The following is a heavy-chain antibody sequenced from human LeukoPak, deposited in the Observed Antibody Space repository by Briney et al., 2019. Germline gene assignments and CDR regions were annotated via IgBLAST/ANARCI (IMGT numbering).Heavy chain of an antibody. J-gene: IGHJ4*02. CDR2: IDWDGGIT. Sequence: PGGSLRLSCAASGFTFEDFSMHWVRQVPGKGLEWISLIDWDGGITYYADSVKGRFTISRDNSKNTLYLQMNSLRAEDTAVYYCAKGGQWLVQGYFDYWGQGTLVTVSS. CDR1: GFTFEDFS. D-gene: IGHD6-19*01. CDR3: AKGGQWLVQGYFDY. V-gene: IGHV3-43*01.